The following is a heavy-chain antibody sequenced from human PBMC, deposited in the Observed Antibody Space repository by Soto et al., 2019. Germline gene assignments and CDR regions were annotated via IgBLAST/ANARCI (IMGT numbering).Heavy chain of an antibody. Sequence: XETLSLTCAVSGYSISSGYYWGWIRQPPGKGLEWIGSIYHSGSTYYNPSLKSRVTISVDTSKNQFSLKLSSVTAADTAVYYCARGRYSYGGFDYWGQGTLVTVSS. CDR1: GYSISSGYY. CDR3: ARGRYSYGGFDY. J-gene: IGHJ4*02. V-gene: IGHV4-38-2*01. D-gene: IGHD5-18*01. CDR2: IYHSGST.